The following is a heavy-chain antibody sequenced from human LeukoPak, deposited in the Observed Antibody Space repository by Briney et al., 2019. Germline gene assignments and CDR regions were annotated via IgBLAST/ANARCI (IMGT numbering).Heavy chain of an antibody. CDR3: ASVLDY. J-gene: IGHJ4*02. CDR1: GFTLSTYA. D-gene: IGHD6-6*01. CDR2: VSYDGSQK. Sequence: GGSLRLSCAVSGFTLSTYAMHWVRQSPGKGLEWVAVVSYDGSQKYYADSVRGRFTISRDNSKNTLYLQMNSLTTEDTSIYYCASVLDYWGQGILVTVSS. V-gene: IGHV3-30*04.